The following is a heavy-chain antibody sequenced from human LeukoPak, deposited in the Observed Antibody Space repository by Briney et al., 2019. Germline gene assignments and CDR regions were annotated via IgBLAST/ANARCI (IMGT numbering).Heavy chain of an antibody. D-gene: IGHD6-19*01. J-gene: IGHJ4*02. CDR1: GSSINSSSYY. Sequence: KPSETLSVTCTVSGSSINSSSYYWGWIRQPPGKGLEWIGSIYYSGSTYYNPSLKSRVTISVDTSKNQFSLKLSSVTAADTAVYYCARLGIAVAGFDYWGQGTLVTVSS. CDR2: IYYSGST. CDR3: ARLGIAVAGFDY. V-gene: IGHV4-39*07.